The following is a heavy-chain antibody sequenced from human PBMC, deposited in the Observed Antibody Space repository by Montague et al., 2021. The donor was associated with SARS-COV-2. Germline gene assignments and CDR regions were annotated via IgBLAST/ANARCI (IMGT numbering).Heavy chain of an antibody. CDR3: ARGSGWMGNAFDI. D-gene: IGHD6-19*01. CDR2: IYYSGST. J-gene: IGHJ3*02. V-gene: IGHV4-59*01. CDR1: GGSISSYY. Sequence: SETLSLTCTVSGGSISSYYWSWIRQPPGKGLEWIGYIYYSGSTNYNSARRSRVTISVDTSKNQFSLKLSSVTAADTAVYYCARGSGWMGNAFDIWGQGTMVTVSS.